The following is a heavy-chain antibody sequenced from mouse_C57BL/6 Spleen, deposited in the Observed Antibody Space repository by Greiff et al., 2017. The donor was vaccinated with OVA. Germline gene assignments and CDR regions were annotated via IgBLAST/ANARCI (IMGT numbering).Heavy chain of an antibody. CDR1: GFTFSSYA. Sequence: EVKLVESGEGLVKPGGSLKLSCAASGFTFSSYAMSWVRQTPEKRLEWVAYISSGGDYIYYADTVKGRFTISRDNARNTLYLQMSSLKSEDTAMYYCTREGGYYGSSSSWYFDVWGTGTTVTVSS. J-gene: IGHJ1*03. D-gene: IGHD1-1*01. CDR2: ISSGGDYI. V-gene: IGHV5-9-1*02. CDR3: TREGGYYGSSSSWYFDV.